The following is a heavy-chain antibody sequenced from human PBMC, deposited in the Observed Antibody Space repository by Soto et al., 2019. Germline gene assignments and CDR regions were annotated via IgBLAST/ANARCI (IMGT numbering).Heavy chain of an antibody. D-gene: IGHD2-2*01. J-gene: IGHJ5*02. CDR1: GDSISSGGYG. CDR3: ARVVVARYWFDP. V-gene: IGHV4-30-2*01. CDR2: TYHSGST. Sequence: TLSLTCAVSGDSISSGGYGWSCIRQPQGKGLEGIGYTYHSGSTYYNPFLKSRVTISVDSSTNQSCLKLNPITTADTAVYYCARVVVARYWFDPWGQGTLVTVSS.